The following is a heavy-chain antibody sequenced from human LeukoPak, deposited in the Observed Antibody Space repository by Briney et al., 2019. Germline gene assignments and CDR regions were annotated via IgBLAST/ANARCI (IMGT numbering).Heavy chain of an antibody. D-gene: IGHD6-19*01. CDR2: ISAYNGNT. CDR3: AREAEQWLVGNYFDY. J-gene: IGHJ4*02. Sequence: ASVKVSCKASGYTFTDYYMHWVRQAPGQGPEWMGWISAYNGNTKYAQKLQGRVTMTTDTSTSTAYMELRSLRSDDTAVYYRAREAEQWLVGNYFDYWGQGTLVTVSS. CDR1: GYTFTDYY. V-gene: IGHV1-18*04.